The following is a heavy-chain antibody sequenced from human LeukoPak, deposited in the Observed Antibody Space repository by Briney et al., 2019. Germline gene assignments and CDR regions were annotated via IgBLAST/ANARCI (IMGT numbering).Heavy chain of an antibody. D-gene: IGHD3-10*01. CDR1: GGSISSYY. J-gene: IGHJ5*02. CDR3: ARDRYGSGSYYRSAGWFDP. Sequence: PPETLPLTCTVSGGSISSYYWSWIRQPPGKGLEWIGYIYYSGSTNYNPSLKSRVTISVDTSKNQFSLKLSSVTAADTAVYYCARDRYGSGSYYRSAGWFDPWGQGSLVTVAS. CDR2: IYYSGST. V-gene: IGHV4-59*01.